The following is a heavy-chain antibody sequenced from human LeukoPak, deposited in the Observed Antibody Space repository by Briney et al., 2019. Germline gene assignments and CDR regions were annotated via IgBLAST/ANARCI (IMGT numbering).Heavy chain of an antibody. Sequence: PGGSLRLSCAASGFTFSSYSMNWVRQAPGKGLEWVSSISSSSSYIYYADSVKGRFTISRDNAKNSLYLQMNRLRAEDTAVYYCARVKALSGTTTGSMDVWGQGTTVTVSS. V-gene: IGHV3-21*01. CDR1: GFTFSSYS. D-gene: IGHD1-20*01. J-gene: IGHJ6*02. CDR2: ISSSSSYI. CDR3: ARVKALSGTTTGSMDV.